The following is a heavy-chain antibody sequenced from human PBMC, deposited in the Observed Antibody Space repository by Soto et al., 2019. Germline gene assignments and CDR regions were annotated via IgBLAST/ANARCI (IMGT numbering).Heavy chain of an antibody. CDR2: MYYSGGT. V-gene: IGHV4-61*01. CDR3: ARDRPLHPSYHYYGMDV. Sequence: PSETLSLTCTVPNGSVPSGNYLWTWIRQPPGKGLEWIGNMYYSGGTNNDSSLKSRVTISVDTSKNQFSLKLRSVSAADTAVYYCARDRPLHPSYHYYGMDVWGQGITVT. CDR1: NGSVPSGNYL. J-gene: IGHJ6*01. D-gene: IGHD2-15*01.